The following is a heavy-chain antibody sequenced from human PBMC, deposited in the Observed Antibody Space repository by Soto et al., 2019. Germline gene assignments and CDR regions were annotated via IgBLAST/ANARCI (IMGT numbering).Heavy chain of an antibody. V-gene: IGHV1-8*01. D-gene: IGHD3-3*01. J-gene: IGHJ5*02. CDR3: ARSNYDFRSGYYSWFDP. CDR2: MNPNSGNT. CDR1: GYTFTSYD. Sequence: ASVKVSCKASGYTFTSYDINWVRQATGQGLEWMGWMNPNSGNTGYAQKFQGRVTMTRNTSISTAYMELSSLRSEDTAVYYCARSNYDFRSGYYSWFDPWGQGTLVTVSS.